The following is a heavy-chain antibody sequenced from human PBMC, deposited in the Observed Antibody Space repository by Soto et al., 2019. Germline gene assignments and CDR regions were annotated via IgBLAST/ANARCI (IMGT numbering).Heavy chain of an antibody. D-gene: IGHD3-3*01. CDR3: ARGPFTIFGVVIGWFDP. J-gene: IGHJ5*02. CDR2: INAGNGNT. V-gene: IGHV1-3*01. CDR1: GYTFTSYA. Sequence: ASVKVSCKASGYTFTSYAMHWVRQAPGQRLEWMGWINAGNGNTKYSQKFQGRVTITRDTSASTAYMELNSLRSEDTAVYYCARGPFTIFGVVIGWFDPWGQGTLVTVSS.